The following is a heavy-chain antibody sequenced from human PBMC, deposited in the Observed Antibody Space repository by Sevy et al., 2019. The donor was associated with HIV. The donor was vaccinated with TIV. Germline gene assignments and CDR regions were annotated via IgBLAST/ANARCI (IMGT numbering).Heavy chain of an antibody. J-gene: IGHJ6*02. V-gene: IGHV1-24*01. CDR2: FDPEVGET. D-gene: IGHD3-3*01. CDR3: ATLDFWSDYPLYGMDF. CDR1: GYTLTKLP. Sequence: ASVKVSCKVSGYTLTKLPMHWVRQAPGKGLEWMGGFDPEVGETIYAQKFQGRVTMTEDTSTDTAYMQLSSLRSEDPAVYYCATLDFWSDYPLYGMDFWGQGTTVTVSS.